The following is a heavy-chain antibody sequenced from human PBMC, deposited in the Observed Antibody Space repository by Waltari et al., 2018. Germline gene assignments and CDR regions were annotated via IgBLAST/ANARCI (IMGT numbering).Heavy chain of an antibody. CDR3: ARERAPGEKSLYFDS. Sequence: GQLEESGGGLVQPGGSLRLSRGASGFAFSAYELNWVRKAPGKGLEWLSSITPSANIIYYADSVKGRFTISRDNARKTLFLDMNSLRADDTGVYYCARERAPGEKSLYFDSWGQGTLVNV. V-gene: IGHV3-48*03. CDR1: GFAFSAYE. J-gene: IGHJ4*02. CDR2: ITPSANII. D-gene: IGHD3-16*01.